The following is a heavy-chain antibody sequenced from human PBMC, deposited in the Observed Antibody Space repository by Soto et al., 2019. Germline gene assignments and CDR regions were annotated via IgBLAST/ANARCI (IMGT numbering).Heavy chain of an antibody. V-gene: IGHV3-23*01. CDR2: ISVGGGST. CDR3: AKDRIEVAVSYFDY. CDR1: GFTFSSYA. J-gene: IGHJ4*01. Sequence: GGSVRLCCAASGFTFSSYAMSWVRQAPGKGVEWVSAISVGGGSTYYADYVKGRFTICRDNSKNTLYLQMNSLRAEDTAVYYCAKDRIEVAVSYFDYWGHGTLVTVSS. D-gene: IGHD6-19*01.